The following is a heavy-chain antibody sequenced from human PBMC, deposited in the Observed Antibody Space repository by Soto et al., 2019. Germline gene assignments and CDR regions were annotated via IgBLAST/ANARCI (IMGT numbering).Heavy chain of an antibody. D-gene: IGHD1-26*01. V-gene: IGHV3-66*01. Sequence: GGSLRLSCAASGFTVSSNYMSGVRQAPGKGLEWISIIYSAGNTYYADSVKGRFTISRDNSKNTLYLQMNSLGAEDTAVYYCARDFVVGGPTINYYYGMDVWGQGTTVTVSS. CDR3: ARDFVVGGPTINYYYGMDV. CDR1: GFTVSSNY. J-gene: IGHJ6*02. CDR2: IYSAGNT.